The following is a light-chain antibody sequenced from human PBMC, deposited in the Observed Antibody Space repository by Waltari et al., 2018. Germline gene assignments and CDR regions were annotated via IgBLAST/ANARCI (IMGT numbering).Light chain of an antibody. Sequence: QSVLTQPPSASGTPGQRVTISCSGSSSNIGGNAVNWYQHLPGTAPKLLIYNNNRRPSGVPDRFSGSTSGTSASLASSELQSGDEADYYCAAWDDSLNGFYVVGTGTKVTVL. J-gene: IGLJ1*01. V-gene: IGLV1-44*01. CDR3: AAWDDSLNGFYV. CDR1: SSNIGGNA. CDR2: NNN.